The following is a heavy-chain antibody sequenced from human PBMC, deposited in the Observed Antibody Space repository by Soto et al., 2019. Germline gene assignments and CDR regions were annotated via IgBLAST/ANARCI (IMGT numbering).Heavy chain of an antibody. V-gene: IGHV2-5*02. CDR1: GFALTTDRVG. CDR2: IYWDDSK. J-gene: IGHJ4*02. CDR3: AHSYGGRSLY. Sequence: QITLKESGPTLVKPTQTLTLTCTFSGFALTTDRVGMGRIRQPPGEALEWLAVIYWDDSKTYRPSLESRLTITKDTSKNQVALTMTNMDSLETATYYCAHSYGGRSLYWGQGTLVTVSS. D-gene: IGHD1-26*01.